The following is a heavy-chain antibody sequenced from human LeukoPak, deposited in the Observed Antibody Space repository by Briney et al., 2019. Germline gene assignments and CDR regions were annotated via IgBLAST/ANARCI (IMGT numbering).Heavy chain of an antibody. Sequence: SETLSLTCTVSGGSISSYYWSWIRQPPGKGLEWIGYIYTSGSTNYNPSLKSRVTISVDTSKNQFSLKLSSVTAADTAVYYCARSAGKELDYWGQGTLVTVSS. CDR2: IYTSGST. D-gene: IGHD1-14*01. CDR1: GGSISSYY. V-gene: IGHV4-4*09. J-gene: IGHJ4*02. CDR3: ARSAGKELDY.